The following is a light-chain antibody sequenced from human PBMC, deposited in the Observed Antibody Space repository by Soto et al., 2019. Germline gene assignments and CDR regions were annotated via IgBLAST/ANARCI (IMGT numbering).Light chain of an antibody. J-gene: IGLJ1*01. CDR1: DTDVGGFNY. V-gene: IGLV2-14*03. Sequence: QSVLTQPASVSGFLGQSITMSCTGTDTDVGGFNYVSWYQQFAGKAPKLIIYDVSSRPSGISNRFSGSKSDNTASLTISGLQAEDEADYFCSSYTAYRTYVFGTGTKVTVL. CDR3: SSYTAYRTYV. CDR2: DVS.